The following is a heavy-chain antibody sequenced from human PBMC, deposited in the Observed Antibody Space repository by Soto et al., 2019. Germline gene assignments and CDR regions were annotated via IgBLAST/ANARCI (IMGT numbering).Heavy chain of an antibody. CDR1: GGSFSGYY. V-gene: IGHV4-34*01. CDR3: ARGVVVTASPKPTNWFDP. CDR2: INHSGST. D-gene: IGHD2-21*02. J-gene: IGHJ5*02. Sequence: ASETLSLTCAVYGGSFSGYYWSWIRQPPGKGLEWIGEINHSGSTNYNPSLKSRVTISVDTSKNQFSLKLSSVTAADTAVYYCARGVVVTASPKPTNWFDPWGQGTLVTVSS.